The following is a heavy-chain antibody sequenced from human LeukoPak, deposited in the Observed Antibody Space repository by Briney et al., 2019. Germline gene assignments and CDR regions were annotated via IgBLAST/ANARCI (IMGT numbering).Heavy chain of an antibody. D-gene: IGHD3-22*01. CDR1: GGSFSGYY. V-gene: IGHV4-34*01. CDR3: ASSYDSSGYYLAY. CDR2: INHSGST. Sequence: SETLSLTCAVYGGSFSGYYWSWIRQPPGKGLEWIGGINHSGSTNYNPSLKSRVTISVDTSKNQFFLKLSSVTAADTAVYYCASSYDSSGYYLAYWGQGTLVTVSS. J-gene: IGHJ4*02.